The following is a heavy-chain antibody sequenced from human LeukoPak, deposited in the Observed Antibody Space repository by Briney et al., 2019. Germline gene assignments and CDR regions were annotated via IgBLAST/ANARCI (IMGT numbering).Heavy chain of an antibody. V-gene: IGHV4-59*08. CDR2: IHDSGST. D-gene: IGHD2-2*01. CDR1: GGSISSYY. CDR3: ARHCSATSCYEGPRFDP. J-gene: IGHJ5*02. Sequence: TSETLSLTCTVSGGSISSYYWSWIRQPPGKGLEWIGYIHDSGSTNYNPSLKSRVTLSADKSKNQFSLKLSSVTAADTAVYYCARHCSATSCYEGPRFDPWGQGTLVTVSS.